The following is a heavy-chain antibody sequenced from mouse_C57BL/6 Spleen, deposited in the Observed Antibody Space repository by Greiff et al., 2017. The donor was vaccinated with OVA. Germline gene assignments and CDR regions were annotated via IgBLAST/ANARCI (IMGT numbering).Heavy chain of an antibody. V-gene: IGHV5-9*01. CDR3: ARGYWDVGFAY. Sequence: EVKVEESGGGLVKPGGSLKLSCAASGFTFSSYTMSWVRQTPEKRLEWVATISGGGGNTYYPDSVKGRFTISRDNAKNTLYLQMSSLRSEDTALYYCARGYWDVGFAYWGQGTLVTVSA. CDR2: ISGGGGNT. J-gene: IGHJ3*01. CDR1: GFTFSSYT. D-gene: IGHD4-1*01.